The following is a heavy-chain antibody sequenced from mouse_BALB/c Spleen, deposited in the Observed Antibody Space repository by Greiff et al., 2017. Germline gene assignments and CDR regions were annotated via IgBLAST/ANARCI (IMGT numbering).Heavy chain of an antibody. CDR3: TRRAYGSRYFDY. Sequence: QVQLQQSGAELVKPGASVKLSCKASGYTFTSYYTYWVKQRPGQGLEWIGEINPSNGGTNFNEKFKSKATLTVDKSSSTAYMQLSSLTSEDSAVYYCTRRAYGSRYFDYWGQGTTLTVSS. D-gene: IGHD1-1*01. CDR2: INPSNGGT. J-gene: IGHJ2*01. CDR1: GYTFTSYY. V-gene: IGHV1S81*02.